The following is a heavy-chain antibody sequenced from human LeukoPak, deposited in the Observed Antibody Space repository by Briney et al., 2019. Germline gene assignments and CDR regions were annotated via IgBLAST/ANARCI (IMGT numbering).Heavy chain of an antibody. D-gene: IGHD3-10*01. J-gene: IGHJ3*02. CDR2: INAGNGNT. CDR1: GYTFTSYA. CDR3: VRRRGEDNAFDI. Sequence: ASVKVSCKASGYTFTSYAMHWVRQAPGQRLEWMGWINAGNGNTKYSQKFQGRVTITRDTSASTAYMELSSLRSEDTAVYYCVRRRGEDNAFDIWGQGTMVTVSS. V-gene: IGHV1-3*01.